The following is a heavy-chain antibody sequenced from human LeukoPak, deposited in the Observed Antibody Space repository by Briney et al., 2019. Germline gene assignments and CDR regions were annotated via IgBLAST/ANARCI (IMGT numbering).Heavy chain of an antibody. Sequence: GGSLRLSCAASGFTFSDTWMHWVRQAPGKGLVGVSRINSDGRITSYADSVKGRLTISRDNAKNTLYLQMNSLRAEDTAVYYCARLRWGGLYYFDSWGQGTLVTVSS. CDR2: INSDGRIT. CDR1: GFTFSDTW. CDR3: ARLRWGGLYYFDS. V-gene: IGHV3-74*01. D-gene: IGHD3-16*01. J-gene: IGHJ4*02.